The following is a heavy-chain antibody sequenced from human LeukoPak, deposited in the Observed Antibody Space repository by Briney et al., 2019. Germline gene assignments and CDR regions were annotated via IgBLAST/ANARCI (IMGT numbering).Heavy chain of an antibody. CDR3: ARPMGIAVAGKYLYYYYGMDV. J-gene: IGHJ6*02. V-gene: IGHV5-51*01. CDR1: XXTFTSXX. D-gene: IGHD6-19*01. CDR2: XXXGDSDT. Sequence: ISXXGXXXTFTSXXIGXXXQXXXXXXXXXGXXXXGDSDTRYNPSFQGQVTISADKSITTAYLQWSSLKASDTAMYYCARPMGIAVAGKYLYYYYGMDVWGQGTTVTVSS.